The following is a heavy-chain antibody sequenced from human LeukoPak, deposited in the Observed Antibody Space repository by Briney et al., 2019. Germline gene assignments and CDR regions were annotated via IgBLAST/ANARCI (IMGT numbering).Heavy chain of an antibody. J-gene: IGHJ6*03. CDR2: ISGSGGNT. V-gene: IGHV3-23*01. CDR3: AKIAYGDLRRYYYYYMDV. D-gene: IGHD4-17*01. Sequence: GGSLRLSCAASGFTFSSYAMSWVRQAPGKGLEWVSAISGSGGNTYYADSVKGRFTISRDNSKNTLYLQMNSLRAEDTAVYYCAKIAYGDLRRYYYYYMDVWGKGTTVTVSS. CDR1: GFTFSSYA.